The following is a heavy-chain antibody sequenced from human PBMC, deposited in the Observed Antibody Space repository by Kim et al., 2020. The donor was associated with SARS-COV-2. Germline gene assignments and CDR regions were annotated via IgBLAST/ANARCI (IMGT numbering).Heavy chain of an antibody. J-gene: IGHJ6*02. V-gene: IGHV4-59*01. D-gene: IGHD6-13*01. Sequence: RVTISVDTSKNQFSLKLSSVTAADTAVYYCARSGNLNSSSWFNYYYGMDVWGQGTTVTVSS. CDR3: ARSGNLNSSSWFNYYYGMDV.